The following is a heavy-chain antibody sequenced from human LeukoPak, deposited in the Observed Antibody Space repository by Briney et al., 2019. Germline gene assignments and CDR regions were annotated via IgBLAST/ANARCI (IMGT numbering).Heavy chain of an antibody. Sequence: GGSLRLSCAASGFTFNKYGIHWVRQAPGKGLEWVSVISYDGTTKYYADSVKGRFTISRDNSKNTVYLQMNGLRVEDTGVYFCAKEVSGYDPGVFDYWGQGTLVTVSS. V-gene: IGHV3-30*18. CDR1: GFTFNKYG. D-gene: IGHD5-12*01. J-gene: IGHJ4*02. CDR2: ISYDGTTK. CDR3: AKEVSGYDPGVFDY.